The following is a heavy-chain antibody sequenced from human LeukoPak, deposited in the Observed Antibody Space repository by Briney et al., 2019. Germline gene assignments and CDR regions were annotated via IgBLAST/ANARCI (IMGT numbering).Heavy chain of an antibody. CDR3: ALIELWSGLLPFDP. V-gene: IGHV3-73*01. CDR1: GFTFSGSA. CDR2: IRSKANSYAT. D-gene: IGHD3-3*01. J-gene: IGHJ5*02. Sequence: GGSLKLSCAASGFTFSGSAMHWVRQASGKGLEWVGRIRSKANSYATAYAASVNGRFTISRDDSKNTAYLQMNSLKTEDTAVYYCALIELWSGLLPFDPWGQETLVTVSS.